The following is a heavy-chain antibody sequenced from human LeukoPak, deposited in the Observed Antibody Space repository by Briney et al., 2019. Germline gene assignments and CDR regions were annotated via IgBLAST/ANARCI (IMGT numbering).Heavy chain of an antibody. D-gene: IGHD3-16*01. CDR3: ARGGSPAS. CDR1: GVTFSSYW. Sequence: GGSLRLSCAASGVTFSSYWMHCVRHAPGEGLAWVSRISNDGSITTSAAPARGRFTISRNNAKNTLYLQTHSLRAEGTAVYFWARGGSPASWGQGTLVTVSS. CDR2: ISNDGSIT. V-gene: IGHV3-74*01. J-gene: IGHJ5*02.